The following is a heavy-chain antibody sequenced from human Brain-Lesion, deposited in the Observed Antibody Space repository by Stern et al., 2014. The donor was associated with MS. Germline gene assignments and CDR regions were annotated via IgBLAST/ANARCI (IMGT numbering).Heavy chain of an antibody. CDR3: ARFPASRPHVFDS. CDR1: GGSISSSNW. Sequence: QVQLQESGPGLVKPSGTLSLTCAVSGGSISSSNWWSWVRQSPGKGLEGIGESDHSGSTIYNPSPKSRVTVSVDKSKNRLSLNLRSVTAADPAVYFCARFPASRPHVFDSWGQGTLVTVSS. D-gene: IGHD6-13*01. J-gene: IGHJ4*02. CDR2: SDHSGST. V-gene: IGHV4-4*02.